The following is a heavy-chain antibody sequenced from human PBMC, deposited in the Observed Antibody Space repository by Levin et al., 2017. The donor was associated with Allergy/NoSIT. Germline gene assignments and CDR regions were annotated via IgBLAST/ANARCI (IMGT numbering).Heavy chain of an antibody. Sequence: SQTLSLTCAVYGGSFSGYYWSWIRQPPGKGLEWIGEINHSGSTNYNPSLKSRVTISVDTSKNQFSLKLSSVTAADTAVYYCARGPPVLLWFGGYYYYYYYMDVWGKGTTVTVSS. D-gene: IGHD3-10*01. CDR3: ARGPPVLLWFGGYYYYYYYMDV. V-gene: IGHV4-34*01. CDR2: INHSGST. CDR1: GGSFSGYY. J-gene: IGHJ6*03.